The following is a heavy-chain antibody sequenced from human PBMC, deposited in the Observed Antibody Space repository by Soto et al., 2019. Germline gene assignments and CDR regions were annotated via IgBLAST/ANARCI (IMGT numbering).Heavy chain of an antibody. Sequence: QVQLVESGGGVVQPGRSLRLSCAASGFTFSNYGMHWVRQAPGKGLEWVAVISYDGSNKYYADSVKGRFSISRDNSKNTLYLQMNSLRAEDTAVYYCAKGGWFDPWGQGTLVTVSS. V-gene: IGHV3-30*18. CDR3: AKGGWFDP. J-gene: IGHJ5*02. CDR1: GFTFSNYG. CDR2: ISYDGSNK.